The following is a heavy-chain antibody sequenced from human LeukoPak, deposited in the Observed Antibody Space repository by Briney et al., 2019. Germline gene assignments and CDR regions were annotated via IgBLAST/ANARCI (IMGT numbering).Heavy chain of an antibody. Sequence: SETLSLTCTVSGGSISSSSYYWGWIRQPPGKGLEWIGSIYYSGSTYYNPSLKSRVTISVDTSKNQFSLKLSSVTAADTAVYYCARLKTGTIVWWGQGTLVTVSS. CDR1: GGSISSSSYY. D-gene: IGHD1-7*01. J-gene: IGHJ4*02. V-gene: IGHV4-39*01. CDR2: IYYSGST. CDR3: ARLKTGTIVW.